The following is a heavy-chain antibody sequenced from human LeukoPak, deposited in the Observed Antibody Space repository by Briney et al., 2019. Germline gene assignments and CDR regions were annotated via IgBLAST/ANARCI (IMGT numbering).Heavy chain of an antibody. J-gene: IGHJ4*02. Sequence: GGSLRLSCAVSGCTSGSPATSWVRQAPGKGLEWVSGVSDTGGSTYCADSVMGRFTISRDNSRLYLQMHSLRAEDTAVYYCARGWLNCWGRGSLVTVSS. CDR2: VSDTGGST. V-gene: IGHV3-23*01. D-gene: IGHD3-16*01. CDR3: ARGWLNC. CDR1: GCTSGSPA.